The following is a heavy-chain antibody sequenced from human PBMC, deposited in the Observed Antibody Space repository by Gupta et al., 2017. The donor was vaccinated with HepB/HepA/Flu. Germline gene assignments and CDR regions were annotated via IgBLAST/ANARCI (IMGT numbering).Heavy chain of an antibody. CDR2: IFHSGST. D-gene: IGHD6-19*01. CDR1: GASISSGGYY. Sequence: QVQLQESGPGLVKPSQTLSLTCTVSGASISSGGYYWNWIRQHPEKGLEWIGFIFHSGSTSYNPSLKSRVTFSVDTSRNQLSLRMNSVTAADTALYYCARGKGVAVASSLGTNWFDPWGQGTLVTVSS. V-gene: IGHV4-31*03. CDR3: ARGKGVAVASSLGTNWFDP. J-gene: IGHJ5*02.